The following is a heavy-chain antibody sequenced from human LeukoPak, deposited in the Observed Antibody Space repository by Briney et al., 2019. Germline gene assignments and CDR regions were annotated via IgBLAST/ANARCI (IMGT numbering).Heavy chain of an antibody. CDR3: AKDASAGGYGTTWFDY. CDR1: GFTFDDYA. V-gene: IGHV3-9*01. CDR2: ISWNSGSI. Sequence: GRSLRLSCAASGFTFDDYAMHWVRQAPGKGLEWVSGISWNSGSIGYADSVKGRFTISRDNAKNSLYLQMNSLRAEDTALYYCAKDASAGGYGTTWFDYWGQGTLVTVSS. J-gene: IGHJ4*02. D-gene: IGHD2/OR15-2a*01.